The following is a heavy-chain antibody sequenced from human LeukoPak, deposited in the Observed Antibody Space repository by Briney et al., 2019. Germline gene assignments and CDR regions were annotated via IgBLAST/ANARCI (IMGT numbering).Heavy chain of an antibody. J-gene: IGHJ5*02. CDR1: GFTFSSYW. CDR3: AGLSGGFYDTNDYA. Sequence: GGSLRPSCAASGFTFSSYWMHWVRQAPGKGLVWVSRINSDGSTTSYADSVKGRFTISRDNAKNSLYLQMNILRVEDTAVYYCAGLSGGFYDTNDYAWGQGTLVTVSS. D-gene: IGHD3-22*01. CDR2: INSDGSTT. V-gene: IGHV3-74*01.